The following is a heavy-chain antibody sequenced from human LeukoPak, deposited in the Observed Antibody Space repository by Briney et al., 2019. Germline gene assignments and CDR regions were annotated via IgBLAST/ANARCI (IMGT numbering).Heavy chain of an antibody. CDR2: IYHSGST. D-gene: IGHD6-19*01. V-gene: IGHV4-38-2*02. J-gene: IGHJ4*02. Sequence: PSETLSLTCTVSGYSISSGYYWGWIRQPPGKGLEWIGSIYHSGSTYYNPSLKSRVTISVDTSKNQFSLKLSSVTAADTAVYYCARRRSSGWRYFDYWGQGTLVTVSS. CDR3: ARRRSSGWRYFDY. CDR1: GYSISSGYY.